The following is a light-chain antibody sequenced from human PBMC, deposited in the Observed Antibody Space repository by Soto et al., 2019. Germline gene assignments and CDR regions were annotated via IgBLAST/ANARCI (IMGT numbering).Light chain of an antibody. CDR3: ATWDDSLNGQV. J-gene: IGLJ1*01. Sequence: QSVLTQPPSASGTPGQRVSISCSGGSSNIGSNSVNWYQQLPGTAPKLLIYSSNQRPSGVPDRFSGSKSGTSASLAISGLQSEDEADYYCATWDDSLNGQVFGPGTKVTVL. CDR2: SSN. V-gene: IGLV1-44*01. CDR1: SSNIGSNS.